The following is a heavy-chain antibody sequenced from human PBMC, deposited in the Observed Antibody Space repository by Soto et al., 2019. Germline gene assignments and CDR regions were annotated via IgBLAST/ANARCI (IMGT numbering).Heavy chain of an antibody. V-gene: IGHV5-51*01. CDR3: ARPPGSGTLFAN. CDR1: GYSFTNSW. Sequence: GESLKLSCQGSGYSFTNSWIGWVRQVPGRGLEWVGIIYPGYSDIRYRPSFQGRVTISADKSVNTAYLQWSSLRASDTAIYYCARPPGSGTLFANWGQGTPVTVSS. D-gene: IGHD2-15*01. CDR2: IYPGYSDI. J-gene: IGHJ4*02.